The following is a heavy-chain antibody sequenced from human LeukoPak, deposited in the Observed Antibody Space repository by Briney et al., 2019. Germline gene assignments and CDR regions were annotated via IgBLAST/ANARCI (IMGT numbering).Heavy chain of an antibody. Sequence: SETLSLTCAVYGGSFSGYYWSWIRQPPGKGLEWIGEINHSGSTNYNPSLKSRVTISVDTSKNQFSLKLSSVTAADTAVYYCARRSYDSSGYVDYWGQGTLVTLSS. D-gene: IGHD3-22*01. CDR3: ARRSYDSSGYVDY. V-gene: IGHV4-34*01. CDR1: GGSFSGYY. J-gene: IGHJ4*02. CDR2: INHSGST.